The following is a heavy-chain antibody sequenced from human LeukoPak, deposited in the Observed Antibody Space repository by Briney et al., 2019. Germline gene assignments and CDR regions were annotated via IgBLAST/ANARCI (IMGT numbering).Heavy chain of an antibody. CDR1: GGSIGSNY. CDR3: AKYGNSGWVIDN. CDR2: IYYTGGT. Sequence: SETLSLTCTVPGGSIGSNYWTWIRQPPGRGLEYIGYIYYTGGTNYNPSLKSRVTISVDTSKNQFSLRLSSVTAADTAVYFCAKYGNSGWVIDNWGQGTLVTVSS. D-gene: IGHD6-19*01. J-gene: IGHJ4*02. V-gene: IGHV4-59*08.